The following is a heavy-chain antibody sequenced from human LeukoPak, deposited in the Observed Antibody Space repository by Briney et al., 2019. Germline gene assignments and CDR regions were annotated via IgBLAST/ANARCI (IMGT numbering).Heavy chain of an antibody. CDR1: GFPFSNYN. J-gene: IGHJ4*02. CDR2: IKSETDGGTT. V-gene: IGHV3-15*01. CDR3: TTSDHYYDSSGYWRYFDY. D-gene: IGHD3-22*01. Sequence: GGSLRLSCAASGFPFSNYNMNWVRQAPGKGLEWVGRIKSETDGGTTDYAAPVKGRFTISRDDSKNTLYLQMNSLKTEDTAVYYCTTSDHYYDSSGYWRYFDYWGQGTLVTVSS.